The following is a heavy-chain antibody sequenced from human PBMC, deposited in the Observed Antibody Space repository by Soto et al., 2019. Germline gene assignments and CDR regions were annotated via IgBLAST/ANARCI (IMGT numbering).Heavy chain of an antibody. V-gene: IGHV3-74*01. CDR3: ARGRHLYYFDY. CDR2: INSDGSST. CDR1: GFTFSNYW. J-gene: IGHJ4*02. Sequence: GGSMRLSCAASGFTFSNYWMHWVRQAPGKGLVWVSRINSDGSSTSYADSVKGRFTISRDNAKNTLYLQMNSLRAEDTAVYYCARGRHLYYFDYWGQGTLVTVSS.